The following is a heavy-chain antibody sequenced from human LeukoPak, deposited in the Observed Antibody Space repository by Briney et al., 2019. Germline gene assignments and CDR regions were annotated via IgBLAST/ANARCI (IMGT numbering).Heavy chain of an antibody. V-gene: IGHV3-9*01. CDR2: ISWNTGSI. CDR3: AKDMGPGKMATITSLNLDY. Sequence: PGGSLRLCCAASGFTFDDYAMHWVRQAPGKGLEWVSGISWNTGSIGYADSVKGRFTISRDNAKNSLYLQMNSLRAEDTALYYCAKDMGPGKMATITSLNLDYWGQGTLVTVSS. J-gene: IGHJ4*02. CDR1: GFTFDDYA. D-gene: IGHD5-24*01.